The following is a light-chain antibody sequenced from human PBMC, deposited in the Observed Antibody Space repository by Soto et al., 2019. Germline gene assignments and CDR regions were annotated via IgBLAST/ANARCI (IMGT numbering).Light chain of an antibody. Sequence: EIVMTQSPATLSVSPGERVTLSCRASQSVTRNLAWYQHTPGQSPRLLISAASSGATGLPSMFSGSGSGTDVTLTISSLHSEDAAVYYCQQYHHWPVTFGGGTKVEIK. V-gene: IGKV3-15*01. J-gene: IGKJ4*01. CDR2: AAS. CDR1: QSVTRN. CDR3: QQYHHWPVT.